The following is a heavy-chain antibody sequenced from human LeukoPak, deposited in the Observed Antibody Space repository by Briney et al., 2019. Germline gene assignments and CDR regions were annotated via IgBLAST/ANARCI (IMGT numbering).Heavy chain of an antibody. V-gene: IGHV3-66*02. CDR1: GFTVRTNY. D-gene: IGHD1-26*01. CDR2: IYSGGST. Sequence: PGGSLRLSCAASGFTVRTNYMSWVRQAPGKGLEWVSAIYSGGSTYSPDSLKGRFTISRDNSKNTLYLQMNSLRAEDTAVYYCARDPSGDFDYWGQGTLVTVSS. CDR3: ARDPSGDFDY. J-gene: IGHJ4*02.